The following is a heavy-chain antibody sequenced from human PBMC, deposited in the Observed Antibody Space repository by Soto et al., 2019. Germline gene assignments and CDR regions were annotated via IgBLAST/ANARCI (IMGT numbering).Heavy chain of an antibody. V-gene: IGHV3-15*01. D-gene: IGHD3-9*01. J-gene: IGHJ4*02. CDR1: GFTFSNAW. Sequence: GGSLRLSCAASGFTFSNAWMSWVRQAPGKGLEWVGHIKSKTDGGTTDYAAPVKGRFTISRDDSKNTLYLQMNSLKTEDTAVYYCTTDEGTGPFDYWGQGTLVTVSS. CDR3: TTDEGTGPFDY. CDR2: IKSKTDGGTT.